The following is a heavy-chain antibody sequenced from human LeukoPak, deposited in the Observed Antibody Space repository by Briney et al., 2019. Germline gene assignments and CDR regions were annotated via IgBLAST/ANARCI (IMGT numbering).Heavy chain of an antibody. Sequence: PSETLSLTCAVSGDSISTGFYYRTWIRQPAGKGLEWLGRVFTTGSTNYNPSLKSRVTISVDPSKNQFSLQLSSVTAADTAVYYCARDTLWRSLDYWGQGTLVTVSS. D-gene: IGHD2-21*01. CDR2: VFTTGST. CDR1: GDSISTGFYY. CDR3: ARDTLWRSLDY. V-gene: IGHV4-61*02. J-gene: IGHJ4*02.